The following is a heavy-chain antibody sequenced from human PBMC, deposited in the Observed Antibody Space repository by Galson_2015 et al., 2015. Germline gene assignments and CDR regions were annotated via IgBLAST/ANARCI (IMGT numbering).Heavy chain of an antibody. CDR3: ARGEQWPVNFDC. CDR2: IWYDGSNK. V-gene: IGHV3-33*01. J-gene: IGHJ4*02. D-gene: IGHD6-19*01. Sequence: SLRLSCAASGFTFSSYGMHWVRQAPGKGLEWVAVIWYDGSNKYYADSVKGRFTISRDNSKNTLYLQMNSLRAEDTAVYYCARGEQWPVNFDCWGQGTLVTVSS. CDR1: GFTFSSYG.